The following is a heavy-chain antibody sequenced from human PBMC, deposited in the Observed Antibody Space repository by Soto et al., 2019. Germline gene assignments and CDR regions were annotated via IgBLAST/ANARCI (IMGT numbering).Heavy chain of an antibody. CDR1: GFSVRTNY. D-gene: IGHD2-21*02. V-gene: IGHV3-53*01. Sequence: VGSLRLSCAASGFSVRTNYMSWVRQAPGKGLEWVSVFETGGSIYYADSVKGRFIISRDYAKNTVYLQMSSLRAEDTAVYYCARAGVTPDFFDYWGQGTLVTVSS. J-gene: IGHJ4*02. CDR3: ARAGVTPDFFDY. CDR2: FETGGSI.